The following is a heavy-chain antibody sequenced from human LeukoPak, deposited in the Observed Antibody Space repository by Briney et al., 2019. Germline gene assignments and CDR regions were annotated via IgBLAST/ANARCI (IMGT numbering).Heavy chain of an antibody. CDR2: FDPEDCET. CDR1: GYTLTELS. D-gene: IGHD3-16*01. V-gene: IGHV1-24*01. Sequence: ASVNVSCKVSGYTLTELSMHWVRQAPGKGLEWLGGFDPEDCETVYAQKFQGRVTMTEDTSTDTAYMELSSLRSEDTAVYYCATAHPTPGILGGWFDPWGQGTLVTVSS. J-gene: IGHJ5*02. CDR3: ATAHPTPGILGGWFDP.